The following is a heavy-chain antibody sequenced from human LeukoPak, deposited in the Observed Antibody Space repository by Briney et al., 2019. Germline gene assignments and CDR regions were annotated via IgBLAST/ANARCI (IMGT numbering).Heavy chain of an antibody. Sequence: ASVKVSCKXSGGTFSSYAISWVRQAPGQGLDGMGRIIPIFGTANYPQKFQGRVTITTDESTSTAYMELSSLRSEDTAVYYCARDFGDCSGGSCLYYFDYWGQGTLVTVSS. V-gene: IGHV1-69*05. CDR1: GGTFSSYA. CDR2: IIPIFGTA. CDR3: ARDFGDCSGGSCLYYFDY. J-gene: IGHJ4*02. D-gene: IGHD2-15*01.